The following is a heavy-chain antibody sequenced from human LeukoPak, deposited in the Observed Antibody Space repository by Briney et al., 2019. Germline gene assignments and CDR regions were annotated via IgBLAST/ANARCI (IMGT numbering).Heavy chain of an antibody. V-gene: IGHV1-18*01. CDR2: ISGYNGNT. J-gene: IGHJ4*02. CDR1: GYTSSNYG. Sequence: GASVNVSCKTSGYTSSNYGLTWVRQAPGQGLEWVGWISGYNGNTHYAEKVQGRLTVTIDTSTTTAYMELRSLRSDDTAVYFCAREANPYTFDYWGQGTLVTVSS. CDR3: AREANPYTFDY.